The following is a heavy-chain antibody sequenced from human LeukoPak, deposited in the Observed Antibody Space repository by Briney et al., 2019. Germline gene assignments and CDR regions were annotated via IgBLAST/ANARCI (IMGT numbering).Heavy chain of an antibody. J-gene: IGHJ5*02. V-gene: IGHV4-34*01. CDR1: GYSISSGYY. CDR2: INHSGST. D-gene: IGHD6-13*01. Sequence: SETLSLICTVSGYSISSGYYWSWIRQPPGKGLEWIGEINHSGSTNYNPSLKSRVTISVDTSKNQFSLKLSSVTAADTAVYYCARAGIAAAGQYNWFDPWGQGTLVTVSS. CDR3: ARAGIAAAGQYNWFDP.